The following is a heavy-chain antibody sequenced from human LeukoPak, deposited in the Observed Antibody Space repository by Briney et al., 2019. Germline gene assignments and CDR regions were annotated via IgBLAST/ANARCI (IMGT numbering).Heavy chain of an antibody. Sequence: GGSLRLSCAASGFTFSNFWMSWVRQAPGKGLEWVAFIRYDGSNKYYADSVKGRFTISRDNSKNTLYLQMNSLRAEDTAVYYCAKGYTICDYWGQGTLVTVSS. J-gene: IGHJ4*02. V-gene: IGHV3-30*02. CDR2: IRYDGSNK. CDR1: GFTFSNFW. CDR3: AKGYTICDY. D-gene: IGHD2-2*01.